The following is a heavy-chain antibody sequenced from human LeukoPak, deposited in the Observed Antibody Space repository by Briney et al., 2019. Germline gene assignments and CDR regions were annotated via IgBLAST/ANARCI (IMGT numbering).Heavy chain of an antibody. CDR2: ISGSGGST. V-gene: IGHV3-23*01. D-gene: IGHD6-6*01. J-gene: IGHJ4*02. Sequence: GGSLRLSCAASGFTFSSYAMSWVRQAPGKGLEWVSAISGSGGSTYYADSVKGRFTISRDNAKNSLYLQMNSLRAEDTAVYYCARFGSSSGDYWGQGTLVTVSS. CDR1: GFTFSSYA. CDR3: ARFGSSSGDY.